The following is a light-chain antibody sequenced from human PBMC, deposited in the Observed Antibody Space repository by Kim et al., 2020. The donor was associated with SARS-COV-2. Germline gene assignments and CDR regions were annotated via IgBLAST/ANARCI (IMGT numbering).Light chain of an antibody. V-gene: IGKV3-20*01. Sequence: LYPGQRATPSCRASQSRSSSHLAWYQQKPGQAPRLLIYGASSRAAGIPDRFSGSGSGTGFTLTISRLEPEDFAVYYCQQYGTSPLTFGGGTKLEI. CDR1: QSRSSSH. CDR3: QQYGTSPLT. J-gene: IGKJ4*01. CDR2: GAS.